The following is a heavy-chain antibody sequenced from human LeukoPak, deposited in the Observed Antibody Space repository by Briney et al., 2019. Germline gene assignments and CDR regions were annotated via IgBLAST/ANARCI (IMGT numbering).Heavy chain of an antibody. Sequence: GGSLRLSCAASGFTFSSYAMSWVRQAPGKGLEWVSAISGSGGSTYYADSVKGRFTISRDNSRNTLYLQMNSLRAEDTAVYYCAKDGPKKDIVVAPTWDYWGQGTLVTVSS. D-gene: IGHD2-15*01. CDR1: GFTFSSYA. CDR3: AKDGPKKDIVVAPTWDY. J-gene: IGHJ4*02. V-gene: IGHV3-23*01. CDR2: ISGSGGST.